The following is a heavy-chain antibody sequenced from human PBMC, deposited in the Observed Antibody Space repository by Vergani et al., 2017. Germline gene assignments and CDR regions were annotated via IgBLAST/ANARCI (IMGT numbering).Heavy chain of an antibody. CDR1: GFTFSNYW. Sequence: VQLVESGGGLVQPGGSLRLSCTAFGFTFSNYWMQWVRQAPGKGLMWVSRINSDGDSTSYADSVKGRFTISRDNAKNTLYLQMDSLRAEDTAVYYCARDGWELLDYFYYMDVWGKGTTVTVSS. CDR3: ARDGWELLDYFYYMDV. CDR2: INSDGDST. J-gene: IGHJ6*03. D-gene: IGHD1-26*01. V-gene: IGHV3-74*01.